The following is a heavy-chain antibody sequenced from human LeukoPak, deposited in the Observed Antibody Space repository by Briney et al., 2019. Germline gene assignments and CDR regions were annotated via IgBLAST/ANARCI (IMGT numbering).Heavy chain of an antibody. Sequence: GGSLRLSCVASGFTFSSYAMHWVRQAPGKGLEYVSAISSNGGSTYYANSVKGRFTISRDNSKNTLYLQMGSLRAEDMAVYYCARDLYDSSGLDAFDIWGQGTTVTVSS. J-gene: IGHJ3*02. CDR2: ISSNGGST. CDR1: GFTFSSYA. V-gene: IGHV3-64*01. CDR3: ARDLYDSSGLDAFDI. D-gene: IGHD3-22*01.